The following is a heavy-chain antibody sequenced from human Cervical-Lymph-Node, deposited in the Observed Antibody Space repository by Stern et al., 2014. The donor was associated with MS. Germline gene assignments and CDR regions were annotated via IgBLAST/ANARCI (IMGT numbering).Heavy chain of an antibody. D-gene: IGHD2/OR15-2a*01. CDR1: GLTFSTSV. Sequence: VQLVESGGGVVQPGRSLRLSCVASGLTFSTSVMHWVRQAPGKGLEWVAVVWNDGSKEHFTESVKGRFSTSRDTAKNTLHLQMSSLRAEDTAVYFCATSTASDAFDIWGQGTLVTVSS. CDR3: ATSTASDAFDI. V-gene: IGHV3-33*01. CDR2: VWNDGSKE. J-gene: IGHJ3*02.